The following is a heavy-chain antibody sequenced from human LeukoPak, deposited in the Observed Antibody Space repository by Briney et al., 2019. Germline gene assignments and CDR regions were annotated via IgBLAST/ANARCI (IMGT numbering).Heavy chain of an antibody. D-gene: IGHD2-2*01. J-gene: IGHJ5*02. Sequence: GGSLRLSCAASGFTFSSYAMHWVRQAPGKGLEWVAVISYDRSNKYYADSVKGRFTISRDNSKNTLYLQMNSLRAEDTAVYYCARAPLIVVVPAAIFTSQGWFDPWGQGTLVTVSS. CDR1: GFTFSSYA. CDR3: ARAPLIVVVPAAIFTSQGWFDP. V-gene: IGHV3-30-3*01. CDR2: ISYDRSNK.